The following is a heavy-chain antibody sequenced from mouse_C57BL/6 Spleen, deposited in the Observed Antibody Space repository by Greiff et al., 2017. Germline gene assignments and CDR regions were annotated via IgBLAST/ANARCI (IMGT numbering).Heavy chain of an antibody. CDR2: IDPSDSYT. V-gene: IGHV1-69*01. J-gene: IGHJ4*01. CDR3: ARRGDYSNYYAMDY. D-gene: IGHD2-5*01. Sequence: VQLQQPGAELVMPGASVKLSCTASGYTFTSYWMHWVKQRPGQGLEWIGEIDPSDSYTNYNQKVKGKSTLTVDKSSSTAYMQLSSLTSEDSAVYYCARRGDYSNYYAMDYWGQGTSVTVSS. CDR1: GYTFTSYW.